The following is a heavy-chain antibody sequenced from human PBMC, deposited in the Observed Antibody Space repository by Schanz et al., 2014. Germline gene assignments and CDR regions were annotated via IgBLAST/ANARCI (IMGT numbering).Heavy chain of an antibody. CDR3: ARVPYGSGSYWDY. CDR2: ISGSGGST. D-gene: IGHD3-10*01. CDR1: GFTVSSDH. V-gene: IGHV3-23*04. J-gene: IGHJ4*02. Sequence: EVQLVESGGGFVQPGGSLGLSCVVSGFTVSSDHMSWVRQAPGKGLEWVSGISGSGGSTYYADSVKGRFTISRDNAKNSLYLQMNSLRAEDTAVYYCARVPYGSGSYWDYWGQGTLVTVSS.